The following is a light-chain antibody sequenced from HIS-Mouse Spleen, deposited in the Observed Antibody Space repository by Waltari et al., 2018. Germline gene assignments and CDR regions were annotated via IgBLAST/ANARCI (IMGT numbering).Light chain of an antibody. Sequence: QSALTQPRSVSGSPGQSVTISCTGTSSDVGGFNYVSWYQQHPGKAPKLMIYDVSKRPSGVPDRFSGSKSVNTASLTISGLQADDEADYYCCSYAGSYTGVFGTGTKVTVL. J-gene: IGLJ1*01. CDR1: SSDVGGFNY. V-gene: IGLV2-11*01. CDR3: CSYAGSYTGV. CDR2: DVS.